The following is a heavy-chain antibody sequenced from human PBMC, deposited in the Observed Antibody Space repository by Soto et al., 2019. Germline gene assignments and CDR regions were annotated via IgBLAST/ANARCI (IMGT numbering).Heavy chain of an antibody. J-gene: IGHJ5*02. CDR1: GFTFSSYC. V-gene: IGHV3-74*01. Sequence: PGGSLRFSCAASGFTFSSYCMHWVRQAPGKGLVWVSRINSDGSSTSYADSVKGRFTISRDNAKNTLYLQMNSLRAEDTAVYYCARDTSPPYYYGSGGFDPWGHGTLVTVSS. D-gene: IGHD3-10*01. CDR3: ARDTSPPYYYGSGGFDP. CDR2: INSDGSST.